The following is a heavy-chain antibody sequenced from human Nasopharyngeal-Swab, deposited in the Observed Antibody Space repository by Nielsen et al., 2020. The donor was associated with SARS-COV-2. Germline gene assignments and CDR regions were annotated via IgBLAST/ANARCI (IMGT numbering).Heavy chain of an antibody. CDR3: ARRGVVVRGGYYFDY. V-gene: IGHV4-39*01. J-gene: IGHJ4*02. Sequence: WIRQPPGKGLEWIGSIYYSGSTYYNPSLKSRVTISVDTSKNQFSPKLSSVTAADTAVYYCARRGVVVRGGYYFDYWGQGTLVTVSS. CDR2: IYYSGST. D-gene: IGHD2-15*01.